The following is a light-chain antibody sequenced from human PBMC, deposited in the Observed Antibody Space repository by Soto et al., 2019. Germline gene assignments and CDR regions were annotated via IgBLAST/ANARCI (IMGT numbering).Light chain of an antibody. J-gene: IGKJ1*01. CDR1: QTVGTY. V-gene: IGKV3-15*01. CDR3: HQYDSWPPWT. Sequence: EIVMTQSPATLSVSPGERATLSCRASQTVGTYLAWYQQKPGQAPGLLIYGASTRATGIPARFSGSGSGTEFTLTISSLQSEDFAVYYCHQYDSWPPWTFGQGTKVEIK. CDR2: GAS.